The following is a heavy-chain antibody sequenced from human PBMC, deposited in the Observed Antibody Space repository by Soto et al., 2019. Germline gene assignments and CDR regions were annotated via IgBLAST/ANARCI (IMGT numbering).Heavy chain of an antibody. CDR2: INAGNGNT. J-gene: IGHJ4*02. CDR3: ARTLVPFYDYVWGSYHVGDY. Sequence: GASVKVSCKASGYTFTSYAMHWVRQAPGQRLEWMGWINAGNGNTKYSQKFQGRVTITRDTSASTAYMELSSLRSEDTAVYYCARTLVPFYDYVWGSYHVGDYWGQGTLVTVSS. CDR1: GYTFTSYA. D-gene: IGHD3-16*02. V-gene: IGHV1-3*01.